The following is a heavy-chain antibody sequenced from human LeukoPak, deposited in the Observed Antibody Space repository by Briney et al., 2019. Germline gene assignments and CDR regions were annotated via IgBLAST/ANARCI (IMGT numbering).Heavy chain of an antibody. D-gene: IGHD3-22*01. Sequence: GGSLRLSCAASGFTFSNAWMSWVRQAPGKGLEWVGRIKSKSDGGTTDYAAPVEGRFTISRDDSKNTLYLQMHSLKTEDTAVYYCTTGSYYDTTDYWGQGTLVTVSS. CDR3: TTGSYYDTTDY. V-gene: IGHV3-15*01. CDR2: IKSKSDGGTT. J-gene: IGHJ4*02. CDR1: GFTFSNAW.